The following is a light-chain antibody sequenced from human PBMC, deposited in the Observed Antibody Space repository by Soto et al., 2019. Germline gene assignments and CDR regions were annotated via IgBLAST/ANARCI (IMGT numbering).Light chain of an antibody. Sequence: QPVLTQSPSASASLGASVKFTCTLSSRHSTYAVAWHQQQPEKGPRYLMKVNGDGSHTKGDGIADRFLASSSGADRYLTISSLQSEDEGDYYCQTWGTGSVVFGGGTKVTVL. CDR2: VNGDGSH. V-gene: IGLV4-69*01. CDR1: SRHSTYA. J-gene: IGLJ2*01. CDR3: QTWGTGSVV.